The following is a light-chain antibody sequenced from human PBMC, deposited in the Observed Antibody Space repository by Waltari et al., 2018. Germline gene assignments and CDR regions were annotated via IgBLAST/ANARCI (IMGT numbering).Light chain of an antibody. CDR1: SSNIGRNT. V-gene: IGLV1-44*01. CDR3: ATWDDSLNAWV. Sequence: QSVLTQPPSASGTPGQRVTMSCSGSSSNIGRNTVTWYQQLPGTAPKLLTYIDNQRPSGVPDRCSGSRSGTSASLAISGLQSEDEADYHCATWDDSLNAWVFGGGTKLTVL. J-gene: IGLJ3*02. CDR2: IDN.